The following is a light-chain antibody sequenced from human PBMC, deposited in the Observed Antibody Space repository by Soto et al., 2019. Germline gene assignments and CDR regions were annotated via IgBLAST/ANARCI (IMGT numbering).Light chain of an antibody. CDR1: SSNIGINT. J-gene: IGLJ1*01. CDR3: AACDDRLNGFFV. V-gene: IGLV1-44*01. CDR2: NRD. Sequence: QSVLTQPPSASGTPGQRVTVSCSGSSSNIGINTVNWYQHLPGTARKLLIYNRDKRPAGVPDRISGSKSGTSASLAIGGLQCEDESDCYCAACDDRLNGFFVFATGAKVTV.